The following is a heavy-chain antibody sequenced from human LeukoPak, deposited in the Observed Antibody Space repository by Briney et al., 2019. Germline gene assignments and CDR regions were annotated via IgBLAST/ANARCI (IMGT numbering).Heavy chain of an antibody. D-gene: IGHD3-10*01. J-gene: IGHJ4*02. CDR3: ARGGSRKEVAY. V-gene: IGHV3-11*05. CDR1: GFTFSDYY. Sequence: PGGSLRLSCAASGFTFSDYYMSWIRQAPGKGLEWVSYISSSSSYTNYADSVKGRFTISRDNAKNSLYLQMSSLRAEDTALYYCARGGSRKEVAYWGQGTLVTVSS. CDR2: ISSSSSYT.